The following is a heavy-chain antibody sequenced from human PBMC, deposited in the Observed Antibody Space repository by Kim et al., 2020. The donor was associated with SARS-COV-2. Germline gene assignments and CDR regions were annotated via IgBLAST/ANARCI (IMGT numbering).Heavy chain of an antibody. CDR1: GFSFSTSA. CDR2: IVVGSGYT. V-gene: IGHV1-58*01. Sequence: SVKVSCKASGFSFSTSAVQWVRQARGQHLEWVGWIVVGSGYTSYAQKLQERLTFTRDVSTSTAYMELSSLRSDDTAVYYCASGDRGREEFDCWGQGTLITVSS. D-gene: IGHD2-21*02. CDR3: ASGDRGREEFDC. J-gene: IGHJ4*02.